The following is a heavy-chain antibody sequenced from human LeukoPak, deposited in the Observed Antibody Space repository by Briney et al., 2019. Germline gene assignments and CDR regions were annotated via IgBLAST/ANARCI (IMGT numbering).Heavy chain of an antibody. CDR2: ISAYNGNT. D-gene: IGHD5-18*01. CDR1: IYTFTSYG. J-gene: IGHJ4*02. V-gene: IGHV1-18*01. CDR3: ARVDTAMEQLFDY. Sequence: ASVKVSCKASIYTFTSYGITWVRQAPGQGLEWMGWISAYNGNTNYAQKHQGRVTMTTDTSTSTAYMELRSLRSDDTAVYYCARVDTAMEQLFDYWGQRTLVTVSS.